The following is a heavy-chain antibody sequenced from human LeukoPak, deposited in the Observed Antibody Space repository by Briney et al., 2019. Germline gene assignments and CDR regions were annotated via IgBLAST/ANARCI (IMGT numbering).Heavy chain of an antibody. J-gene: IGHJ4*02. CDR1: GFTFSSYA. V-gene: IGHV3-23*01. CDR2: ISGSGGST. D-gene: IGHD4-17*01. Sequence: PGGSLRLSCAASGFTFSSYAMSWVRQAPGKGLEWVSAISGSGGSTYYADSVKGRFTISRDNSKNTLYLQMSSLRAEDTAVYFCAKRGFSSYGDYDYWGQGTLVTVSS. CDR3: AKRGFSSYGDYDY.